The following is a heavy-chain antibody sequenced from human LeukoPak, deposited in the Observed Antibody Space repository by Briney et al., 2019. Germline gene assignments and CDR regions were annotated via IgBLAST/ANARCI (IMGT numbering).Heavy chain of an antibody. CDR1: GYTFTDYY. D-gene: IGHD3-22*01. J-gene: IGHJ3*02. V-gene: IGHV1-69-2*01. CDR2: VGPEDGET. CDR3: ATDLYDSSGYYPFAFDI. Sequence: ASVKVSCKVSGYTFTDYYMHWVQQAPGKGLEWMGLVGPEDGETIYAEKFQGRVTITADTSTDTAYMELSSLRSEDTTVYYCATDLYDSSGYYPFAFDIWGQGTMVTVSS.